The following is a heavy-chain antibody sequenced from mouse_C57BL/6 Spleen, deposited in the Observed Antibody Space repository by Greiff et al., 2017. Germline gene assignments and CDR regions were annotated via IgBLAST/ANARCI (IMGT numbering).Heavy chain of an antibody. V-gene: IGHV1-9*01. Sequence: QVQLQQSGAELMKPGASVKLSCKATGYTFTGYWIEWVKQRPGHGLEWIGEILPGSGSTNYNEKFKGKATFTAATSSNTSYLQLSSLTTEDSAIYYCARKGVVYYGYDGWFAYWGQGTLVTVSA. J-gene: IGHJ3*01. D-gene: IGHD2-2*01. CDR1: GYTFTGYW. CDR3: ARKGVVYYGYDGWFAY. CDR2: ILPGSGST.